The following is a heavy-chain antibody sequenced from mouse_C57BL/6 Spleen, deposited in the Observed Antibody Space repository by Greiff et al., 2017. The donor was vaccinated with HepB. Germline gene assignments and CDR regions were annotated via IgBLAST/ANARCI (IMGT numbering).Heavy chain of an antibody. Sequence: QVQLQQPGAELVKPGASVKLSCKASGYTFTSYWMHWVKQRPGRGLEWIGMIHPNSGSNNYNEKFKSKATLTVDKSSSTAYMQLSSLTSEDSAVYYCANSYYGYDKAWFAYWGQGTLVTVSA. CDR1: GYTFTSYW. J-gene: IGHJ3*01. CDR2: IHPNSGSN. V-gene: IGHV1-64*01. D-gene: IGHD2-9*01. CDR3: ANSYYGYDKAWFAY.